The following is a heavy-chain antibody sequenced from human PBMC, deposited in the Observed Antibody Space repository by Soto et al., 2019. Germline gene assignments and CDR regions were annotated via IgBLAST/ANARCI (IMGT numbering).Heavy chain of an antibody. CDR1: VYYFTAYD. V-gene: IGHV1-8*02. CDR2: MNPINGAT. D-gene: IGHD6-13*01. J-gene: IGHJ6*02. CDR3: GRGPSPRAPAGGTPYYYAMDG. Sequence: ASVKVSCKASVYYFTAYDINWVRPASGQGLEWMGWMNPINGATGSARRFQGRVSMTRNTATGTAYLELTSLRSDDTAVYYCGRGPSPRAPAGGTPYYYAMDGWGQGTTVTVS.